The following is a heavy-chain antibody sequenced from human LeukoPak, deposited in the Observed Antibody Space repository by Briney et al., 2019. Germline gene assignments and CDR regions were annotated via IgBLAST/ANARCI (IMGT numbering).Heavy chain of an antibody. J-gene: IGHJ6*02. CDR2: ISGSGGST. CDR3: AKDLVYCSSTSCHYYYYGMDV. CDR1: GFTFSSYA. D-gene: IGHD2-2*01. V-gene: IGHV3-23*01. Sequence: GGSLRLSCAVSGFTFSSYAMSWVRQAPGKGLEWVSAISGSGGSTYYADSVKGRFTISRDNSKNTLYLQMNSLRAEDTAVYYCAKDLVYCSSTSCHYYYYGMDVWGQGTTVTVSS.